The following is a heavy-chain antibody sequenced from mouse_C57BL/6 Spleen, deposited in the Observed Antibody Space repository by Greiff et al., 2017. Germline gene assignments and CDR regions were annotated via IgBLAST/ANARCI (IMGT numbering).Heavy chain of an antibody. Sequence: EVQLQQSGAELVRPGASVKLSCTASGFNIKDDYMHWVKQRPEQGLEWIGWIDPENGDTEYASKFQGKATITADTSSNTAYLQLSSLTSEDTAVYYCTRYYGSSPVHFDYWGQGTTLTVSS. V-gene: IGHV14-4*01. J-gene: IGHJ2*01. CDR3: TRYYGSSPVHFDY. CDR1: GFNIKDDY. CDR2: IDPENGDT. D-gene: IGHD1-1*01.